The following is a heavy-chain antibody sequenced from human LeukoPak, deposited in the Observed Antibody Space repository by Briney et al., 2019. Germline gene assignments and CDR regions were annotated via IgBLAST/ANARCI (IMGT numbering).Heavy chain of an antibody. CDR3: AREVVPGTLDY. J-gene: IGHJ4*02. CDR2: IYYSGST. V-gene: IGHV4-59*01. CDR1: GGSISSYY. D-gene: IGHD3-10*01. Sequence: SETLSLTCTVSGGSISSYYWSWIRQPPGKGLEWIGYIYYSGSTNYSPSLKSRVTISVDTSKNQFSLKLSSVTAADTAVYYCAREVVPGTLDYWGQGTLVTVSS.